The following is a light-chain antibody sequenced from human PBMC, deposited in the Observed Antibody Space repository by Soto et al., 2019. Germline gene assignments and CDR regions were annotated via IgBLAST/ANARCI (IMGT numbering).Light chain of an antibody. Sequence: IQMTQSPSTRSASLGDRVTITCRASQSISSWLAWYQQKPGKAPKLLIYDASSLESGVPSRFSGSGSGTEGTITISSLKHDDFATYYCQQYNSYSWTFGQGTKVDIK. V-gene: IGKV1-5*01. CDR2: DAS. CDR1: QSISSW. CDR3: QQYNSYSWT. J-gene: IGKJ1*01.